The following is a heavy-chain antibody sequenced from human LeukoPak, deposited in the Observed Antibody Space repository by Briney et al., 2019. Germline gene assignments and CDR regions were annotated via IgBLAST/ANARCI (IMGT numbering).Heavy chain of an antibody. CDR2: ITSSSSSM. J-gene: IGHJ4*02. D-gene: IGHD1-26*01. CDR3: ARLVGDVTTWDC. V-gene: IGHV3-21*04. Sequence: GGSLRLSCVASGFTFSIYTMSWVRQAPGKGLEWVSSITSSSSSMYSADSVKGRLTISRDNAKSSLYLQMNALRGEDTAVYYCARLVGDVTTWDCWGQGTLVTVSS. CDR1: GFTFSIYT.